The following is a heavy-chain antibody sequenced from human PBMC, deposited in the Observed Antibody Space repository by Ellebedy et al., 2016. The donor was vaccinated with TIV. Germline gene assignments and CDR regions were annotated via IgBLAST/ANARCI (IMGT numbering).Heavy chain of an antibody. Sequence: PGGSLRLSCAASGFTFSSYDMHWVCHGSGNGLEWVSSIGAAGDTYYAGFLKGRVAISRENAKNSLYLQLNNVRVGDTAVYYCARATAGVDHWGQGTLVTVSS. CDR3: ARATAGVDH. CDR2: IGAAGDT. D-gene: IGHD1-14*01. J-gene: IGHJ4*02. CDR1: GFTFSSYD. V-gene: IGHV3-13*01.